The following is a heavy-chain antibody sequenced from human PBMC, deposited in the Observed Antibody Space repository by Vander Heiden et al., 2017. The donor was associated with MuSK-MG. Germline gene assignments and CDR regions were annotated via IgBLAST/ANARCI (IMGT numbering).Heavy chain of an antibody. J-gene: IGHJ6*02. Sequence: QVQLQESGPGLVKPSQTLFPSCTVAGDSISSGGFYWSWVRQHPGKGLEWIGFIYYSGNTYYNPSLKSRITISVDTSKNQFSLKLSSVTAADTAVYYCARLTPVTTYYSYFGMDVWGQGTTVTVSS. D-gene: IGHD4-17*01. CDR1: GDSISSGGFY. V-gene: IGHV4-31*03. CDR3: ARLTPVTTYYSYFGMDV. CDR2: IYYSGNT.